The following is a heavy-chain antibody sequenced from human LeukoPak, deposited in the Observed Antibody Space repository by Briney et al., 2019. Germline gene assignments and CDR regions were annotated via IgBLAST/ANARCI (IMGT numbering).Heavy chain of an antibody. CDR1: GFTFNNYA. Sequence: GGSLRLSCAASGFTFNNYAMSWVRQAPGKGLEWVSSISDSGSGTYYADSVKGRFTISRDNSKNTLYLQMNSLRAEDTAVYYCAKRTDTSGNRGGALDIWGQGTMVAVSS. CDR2: ISDSGSGT. V-gene: IGHV3-23*01. D-gene: IGHD3-22*01. J-gene: IGHJ3*02. CDR3: AKRTDTSGNRGGALDI.